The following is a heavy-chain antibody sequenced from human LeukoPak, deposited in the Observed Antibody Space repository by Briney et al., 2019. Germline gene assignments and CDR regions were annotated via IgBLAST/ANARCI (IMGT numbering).Heavy chain of an antibody. D-gene: IGHD3-22*01. CDR1: GGTFSSYA. Sequence: ASVKVSCEASGGTFSSYAISWVRQAPGQGLEWMGGIIHIFGTAYYAQTFKGRVTITTDKSTSTVYMELSGLRSEDTPVYYCVSGAYYYDSSGESNYWGQGTLVTVSS. CDR3: VSGAYYYDSSGESNY. CDR2: IIHIFGTA. V-gene: IGHV1-69*05. J-gene: IGHJ4*02.